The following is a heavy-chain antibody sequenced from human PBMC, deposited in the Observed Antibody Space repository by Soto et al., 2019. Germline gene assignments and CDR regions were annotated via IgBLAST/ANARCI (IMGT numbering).Heavy chain of an antibody. D-gene: IGHD6-13*01. CDR1: GYTFTNYD. J-gene: IGHJ4*02. Sequence: QVQLVQSGAEVKKPGASVKVSCKASGYTFTNYDINWVRQATGQGLEWMGWMNPNSGNTGYAQKFQGRVTMTRDTSRRTAYMEVSALRSEDTAVYYCARRIAGQQREIDYWGQGTLVTVSP. V-gene: IGHV1-8*01. CDR3: ARRIAGQQREIDY. CDR2: MNPNSGNT.